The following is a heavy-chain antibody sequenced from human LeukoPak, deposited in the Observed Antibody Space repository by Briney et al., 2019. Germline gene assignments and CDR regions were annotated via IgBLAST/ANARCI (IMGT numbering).Heavy chain of an antibody. CDR3: AKDWGTYFFASSGYASDY. V-gene: IGHV3-30*18. J-gene: IGHJ4*02. D-gene: IGHD3-22*01. Sequence: GGSLRLSCAASGFIFSDYGMRWVRQAPGKGLEWVATISYEGTNTYYEDSMKGRITVSRDNSKNTLYLQMYGLRPDDTAVYFCAKDWGTYFFASSGYASDYWGQGTQVTVSS. CDR1: GFIFSDYG. CDR2: ISYEGTNT.